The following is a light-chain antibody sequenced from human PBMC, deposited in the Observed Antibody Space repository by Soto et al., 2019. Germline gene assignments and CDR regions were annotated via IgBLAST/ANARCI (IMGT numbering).Light chain of an antibody. Sequence: DIQMTQSPSTLSAYVGDRVTITCRASQSISSWLAWYQQKPGKAPKLLIHHASILESGVPSRFSGSGSGTEFTLTISSLQPYDFAAYYCQHFNGSPFTFGPGTKVDIK. J-gene: IGKJ3*01. CDR1: QSISSW. CDR3: QHFNGSPFT. CDR2: HAS. V-gene: IGKV1-5*01.